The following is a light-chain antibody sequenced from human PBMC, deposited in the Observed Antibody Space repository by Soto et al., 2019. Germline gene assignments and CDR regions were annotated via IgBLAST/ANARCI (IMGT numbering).Light chain of an antibody. Sequence: EIVLRHSPCTLSLSPGETSTLSSRASQPISSHRYLAWYQQKPGQAPRVLIYGASRRAPGIPERFSGSGSGTDFTLTISRLEPEDFALYYCQHYVERSPITFGQGTRLEI. V-gene: IGKV3-20*01. CDR2: GAS. CDR3: QHYVERSPIT. J-gene: IGKJ5*01. CDR1: QPISSHRY.